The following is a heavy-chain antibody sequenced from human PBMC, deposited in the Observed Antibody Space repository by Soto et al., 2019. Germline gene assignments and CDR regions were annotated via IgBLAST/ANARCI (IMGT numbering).Heavy chain of an antibody. J-gene: IGHJ4*02. CDR3: ARGFRGVSLDYFDF. D-gene: IGHD3-16*02. CDR2: IDQSGST. CDR1: GGSFSGYY. Sequence: SETLSLTCAVYGGSFSGYYWNWLRQPPGEGLEWIGKIDQSGSTNYNPSLKSRVTISVDTSKSQFSLKLTSVTAADTAVYYCARGFRGVSLDYFDFWGQGTQVTVSS. V-gene: IGHV4-34*01.